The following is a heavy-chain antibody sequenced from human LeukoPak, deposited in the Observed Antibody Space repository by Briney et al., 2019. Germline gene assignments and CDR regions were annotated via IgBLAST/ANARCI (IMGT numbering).Heavy chain of an antibody. Sequence: GGSLRLSCAASGFTVSSNYMSWVRQAPGKGLEWVSVIYSGGSTYYADSVKGRFTISRDNSKNTLYLQMNRLRAEDTAVYCCARALQGAYYYYGMDVWGQGTTVTVSS. D-gene: IGHD1-26*01. CDR1: GFTVSSNY. CDR2: IYSGGST. J-gene: IGHJ6*02. V-gene: IGHV3-66*01. CDR3: ARALQGAYYYYGMDV.